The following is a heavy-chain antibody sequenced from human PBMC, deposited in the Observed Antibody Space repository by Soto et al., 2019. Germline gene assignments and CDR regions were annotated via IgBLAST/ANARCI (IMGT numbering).Heavy chain of an antibody. J-gene: IGHJ4*02. Sequence: VGSLRLSCAASGFTFTRYSMNWVRQAPGKGLEWVSSISSTTNYIYYADSMKGRFTVSRDNAKNSVYLEMNSLSAEDTALYYCARESEDLTSNFDYWGQGTLVTVSS. CDR1: GFTFTRYS. V-gene: IGHV3-21*01. CDR3: ARESEDLTSNFDY. CDR2: ISSTTNYI.